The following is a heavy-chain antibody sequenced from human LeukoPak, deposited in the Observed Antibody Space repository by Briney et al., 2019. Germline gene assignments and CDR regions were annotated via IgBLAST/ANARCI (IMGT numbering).Heavy chain of an antibody. J-gene: IGHJ2*01. CDR1: GYTFTGYY. D-gene: IGHD6-13*01. Sequence: GASVKVSCKASGYTFTGYYMHWVRQAPGQGLEWMGWINPNSGGTNYAQKFQGWVTMTRDTSISTAYMELSRLRSDDTAVYYCARSAIAAAGYYWYFDLWGRGTLVTVSS. V-gene: IGHV1-2*04. CDR3: ARSAIAAAGYYWYFDL. CDR2: INPNSGGT.